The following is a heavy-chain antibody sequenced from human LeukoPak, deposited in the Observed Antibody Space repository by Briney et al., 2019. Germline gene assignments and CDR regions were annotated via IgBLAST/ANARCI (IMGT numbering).Heavy chain of an antibody. CDR1: GFRFSDYA. CDR2: ISLDGSEE. D-gene: IGHD6-19*01. Sequence: GRSLRLSCAGSGFRFSDYAIHWVRQAPGKGLEWVADISLDGSEEFYGEFVKGRFTISRDNAKNSLYLQMNSLRAEDMAVYYCARDPGGYSSGGELDVWGKGTTVTVSS. V-gene: IGHV3-30*03. CDR3: ARDPGGYSSGGELDV. J-gene: IGHJ6*04.